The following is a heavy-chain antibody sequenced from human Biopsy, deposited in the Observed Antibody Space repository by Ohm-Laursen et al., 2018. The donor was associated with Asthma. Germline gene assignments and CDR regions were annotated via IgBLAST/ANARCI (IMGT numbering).Heavy chain of an antibody. CDR2: IYSGGTS. CDR1: GFTVSRDH. J-gene: IGHJ6*01. D-gene: IGHD3-10*01. CDR3: AKDRSYGSVPSYEMDV. Sequence: SLRLSCAASGFTVSRDHMFWVRQAPGKGLEWVSVIYSGGTSDTADSVRGRFNISRDNIKTYMHLQLSSLRPEDSAVYYCAKDRSYGSVPSYEMDVWGQGTTVTVSS. V-gene: IGHV3-53*05.